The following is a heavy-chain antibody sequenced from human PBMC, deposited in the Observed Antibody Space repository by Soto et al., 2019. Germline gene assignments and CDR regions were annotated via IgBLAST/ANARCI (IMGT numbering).Heavy chain of an antibody. J-gene: IGHJ5*02. CDR2: MNPNSGET. Sequence: QEQLVQSGAEVKKPGASVKVSCKTSGYTFTDYDINWVRQATGQGLEWIGWMNPNSGETGYAQKFQCRVTMTRSASLSPAYLELSSLRAEDTAVYYCARVAVATRPRWYNWFDPWGQGTLVTVSS. CDR1: GYTFTDYD. CDR3: ARVAVATRPRWYNWFDP. D-gene: IGHD5-12*01. V-gene: IGHV1-8*01.